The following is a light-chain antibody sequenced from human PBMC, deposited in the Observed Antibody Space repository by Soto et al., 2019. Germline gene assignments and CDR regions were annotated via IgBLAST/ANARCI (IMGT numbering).Light chain of an antibody. CDR3: CSYAGNSYV. Sequence: QSALTQPASMSGSPGQSITISCTGTSSDVGSYNLVSWYQQHPGKAPKLMIYEGSKRPSGVSDRFSGSKSGNTASLTISGLQAEDEADYYCCSYAGNSYVFGTGTKLTVL. J-gene: IGLJ1*01. CDR2: EGS. CDR1: SSDVGSYNL. V-gene: IGLV2-23*01.